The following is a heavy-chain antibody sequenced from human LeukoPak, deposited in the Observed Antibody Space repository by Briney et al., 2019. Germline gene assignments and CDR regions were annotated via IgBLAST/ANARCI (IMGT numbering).Heavy chain of an antibody. Sequence: GGSLRLSCAASGFTFSSYWVHWVRQAPGKGLVWVSRIKSDGSSTSYADSVKGRFTISRVNAKNTLYLQMNSLRDEDTAVYYCARAMVPLFENWGQGTLVTVSS. J-gene: IGHJ4*02. D-gene: IGHD4/OR15-4a*01. V-gene: IGHV3-74*01. CDR2: IKSDGSST. CDR3: ARAMVPLFEN. CDR1: GFTFSSYW.